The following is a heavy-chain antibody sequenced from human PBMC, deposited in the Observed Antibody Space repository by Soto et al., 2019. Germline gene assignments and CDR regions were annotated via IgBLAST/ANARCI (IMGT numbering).Heavy chain of an antibody. CDR3: ARDVSSDTTGFRGYDL. CDR1: GGTVSSYA. V-gene: IGHV1-69*13. CDR2: FIPIFISA. D-gene: IGHD3-10*01. J-gene: IGHJ4*02. Sequence: SVKVSCKASGGTVSSYAITWVRQAPGRGLEWMGVFIPIFISAHYAPKFQGRITITADESTSTAYMELSGLTSEDTAIYYCARDVSSDTTGFRGYDLWGQGTQVTVSS.